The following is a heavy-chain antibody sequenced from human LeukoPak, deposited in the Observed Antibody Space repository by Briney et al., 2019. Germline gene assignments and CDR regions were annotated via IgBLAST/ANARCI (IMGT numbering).Heavy chain of an antibody. D-gene: IGHD1-26*01. CDR2: IYYDGTA. CDR3: AMDRIAGTFDY. J-gene: IGHJ4*02. Sequence: SETLSLTCTVSGGSMNSITFYWAWIRQPPGKGLEWLGSIYYDGTAFHNPSLKSRLTSSIDTSRNQFSLNLASVTAADTAVYYCAMDRIAGTFDYWGQGTLVTVSS. V-gene: IGHV4-39*07. CDR1: GGSMNSITFY.